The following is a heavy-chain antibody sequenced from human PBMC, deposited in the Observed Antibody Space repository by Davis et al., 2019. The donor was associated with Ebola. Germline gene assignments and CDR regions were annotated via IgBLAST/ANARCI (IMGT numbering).Heavy chain of an antibody. D-gene: IGHD6-13*01. CDR3: ARGGLTTATAGDKWVNY. CDR2: IKQDGSEK. CDR1: GFTFSSYW. V-gene: IGHV3-7*03. Sequence: PGGSLRLSCAASGFTFSSYWMSWVRQAPGKGLEWVANIKQDGSEKYYVDSVKGRFTISRDNAKNSLYLQMNSLRAEDTAVYYCARGGLTTATAGDKWVNYWGQGTLVTVSS. J-gene: IGHJ4*02.